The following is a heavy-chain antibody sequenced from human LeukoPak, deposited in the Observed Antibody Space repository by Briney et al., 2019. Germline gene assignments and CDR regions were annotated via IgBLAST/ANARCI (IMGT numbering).Heavy chain of an antibody. V-gene: IGHV4-39*02. J-gene: IGHJ5*02. CDR3: ARAVRFLNAALNWFDP. CDR2: IYYSGST. CDR1: GGSISGSSYY. D-gene: IGHD3-3*01. Sequence: SETLSLTCTVSGGSISGSSYYWGWIRQPPGKGLEWIGSIYYSGSTYYNPSLKSRVTISVDTSKNQFSLKLNSVTATDTAVYYCARAVRFLNAALNWFDPWGQGTLVTVSS.